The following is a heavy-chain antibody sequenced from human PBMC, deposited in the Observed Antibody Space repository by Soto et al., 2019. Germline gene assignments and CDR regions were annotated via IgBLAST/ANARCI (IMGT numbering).Heavy chain of an antibody. J-gene: IGHJ5*02. D-gene: IGHD3-10*01. CDR1: GGSISSGGYS. Sequence: QLQLQESGSGLVKPSQTLSLTCAVSGGSISSGGYSWSWILQPPGKVLVWIGYIYHSGITYYSPSLQRRVTISVDRSKNQFSLKLSSVTAADTAVYYCARVPGPWGQGTLVTVSS. V-gene: IGHV4-30-2*01. CDR2: IYHSGIT. CDR3: ARVPGP.